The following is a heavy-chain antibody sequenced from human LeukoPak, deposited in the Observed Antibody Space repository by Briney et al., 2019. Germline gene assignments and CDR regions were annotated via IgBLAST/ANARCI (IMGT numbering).Heavy chain of an antibody. V-gene: IGHV3-23*01. J-gene: IGHJ5*02. D-gene: IGHD4-17*01. CDR1: GFIFSGSA. Sequence: GGSLRLSCVASGFIFSGSAMTWVRQVPGKGLEWVSHISGSGDRTYYADSVRGRFTSSRDNSKNTLFLHMNSLRAEDTAVYYCAKVKNDYGDPVGWFDPWGQGTLVTVSS. CDR3: AKVKNDYGDPVGWFDP. CDR2: ISGSGDRT.